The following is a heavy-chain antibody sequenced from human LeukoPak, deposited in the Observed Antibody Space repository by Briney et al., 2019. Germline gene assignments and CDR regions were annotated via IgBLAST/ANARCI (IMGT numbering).Heavy chain of an antibody. D-gene: IGHD6-25*01. CDR3: ARERTPGSGYGVDY. V-gene: IGHV1-2*02. CDR1: GYTFTSYG. CDR2: INPNINGT. J-gene: IGHJ4*02. Sequence: WASVKVSCKASGYTFTSYGISWVRQAPGQGLEWMGWINPNINGTNYAQKFQGRVTMTGDRSISTAYMELSRLRSDDTAVYYCARERTPGSGYGVDYWGQGTVVTVSS.